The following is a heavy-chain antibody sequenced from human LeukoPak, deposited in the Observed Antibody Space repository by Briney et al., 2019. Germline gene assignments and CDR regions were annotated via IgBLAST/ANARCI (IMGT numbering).Heavy chain of an antibody. V-gene: IGHV1-18*01. CDR1: GYTFTSYG. CDR2: ISAYNGNT. Sequence: ASVKVSCKASGYTFTSYGISWVRQALGQGLEWMGWISAYNGNTNYAQKLQGRVTMTTDTSTSTAYMELRSLRSDDTAVYYCARNKVHLNNFDYWGQGTLVTVSS. CDR3: ARNKVHLNNFDY. J-gene: IGHJ4*02. D-gene: IGHD2/OR15-2a*01.